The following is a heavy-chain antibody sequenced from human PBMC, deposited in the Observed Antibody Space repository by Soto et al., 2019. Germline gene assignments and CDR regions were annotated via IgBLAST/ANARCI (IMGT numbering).Heavy chain of an antibody. CDR3: ARPLKLLSRGLGPQDDDAFGI. V-gene: IGHV3-11*01. CDR1: GFTFSDYY. D-gene: IGHD3-10*01. Sequence: GGTLRLSCAASGFTFSDYYMSWIRQAPGKGLEWVSYISSSGSTIYYAHSVKGRCTISRDNGNSSLDLEMNSLRAVNTVVDYCARPLKLLSRGLGPQDDDAFGIGVQGTLVTVSS. CDR2: ISSSGSTI. J-gene: IGHJ4*03.